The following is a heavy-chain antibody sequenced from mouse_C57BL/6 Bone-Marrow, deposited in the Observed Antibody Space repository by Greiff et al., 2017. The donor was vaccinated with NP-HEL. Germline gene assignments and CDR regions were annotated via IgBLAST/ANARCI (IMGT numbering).Heavy chain of an antibody. J-gene: IGHJ2*01. Sequence: QVQLQQPGAELVKPGASVKLSCKASGYTFTSYWMPWVRQRPGRGLEWIGRIDPNSGGTKYPENFKSKATLTVDKPSSTAYMQLSSLTSEDSAVDYGARGIYYDWVPYCDYWGRGTTLTVTA. V-gene: IGHV1-72*01. D-gene: IGHD2-4*01. CDR3: ARGIYYDWVPYCDY. CDR2: IDPNSGGT. CDR1: GYTFTSYW.